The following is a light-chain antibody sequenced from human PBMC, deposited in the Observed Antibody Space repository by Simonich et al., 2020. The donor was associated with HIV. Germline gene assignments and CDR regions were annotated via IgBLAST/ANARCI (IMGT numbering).Light chain of an antibody. Sequence: QSALTQPASLSGSPGQSITISCTGTRGDFVGHNYVSWSKQHPGTTPKLTLYDVRKRPSGVSHRFSGSKSGNTASLTISGLQAEDEADYYCSSYTSSTTWVFGGGTKLTVL. CDR3: SSYTSSTTWV. CDR1: RGDFVGHNY. J-gene: IGLJ3*02. V-gene: IGLV2-14*01. CDR2: DVR.